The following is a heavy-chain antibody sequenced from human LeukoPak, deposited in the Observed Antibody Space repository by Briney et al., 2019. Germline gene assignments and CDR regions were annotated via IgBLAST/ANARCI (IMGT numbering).Heavy chain of an antibody. CDR2: ISDSGRAT. J-gene: IGHJ4*02. CDR1: GFTFSDYA. CDR3: ARHDSFIPY. D-gene: IGHD5-18*01. V-gene: IGHV3-23*01. Sequence: GGSLRLSCAASGFTFSDYAMSWVRQAPGKGLEWVAGISDSGRATYYTDSVRGRFTISRDISKNMVYLQLNNLRAEDAALYFCARHDSFIPYWGQGTLVSVSS.